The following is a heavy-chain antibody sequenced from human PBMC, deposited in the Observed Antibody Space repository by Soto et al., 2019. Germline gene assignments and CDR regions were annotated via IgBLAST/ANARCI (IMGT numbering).Heavy chain of an antibody. D-gene: IGHD4-17*01. V-gene: IGHV4-59*01. CDR3: TRVGGYYGDYPNFDY. Sequence: TSETLSLTCSVSGSSIRSYYWSWIRQPPGKGLEWIGNIYYSGSTNYNPSLKSRVIISVDSSKSQFSLRLNSLTAADTAVYYCTRVGGYYGDYPNFDYWGQGALVTVSS. J-gene: IGHJ4*02. CDR1: GSSIRSYY. CDR2: IYYSGST.